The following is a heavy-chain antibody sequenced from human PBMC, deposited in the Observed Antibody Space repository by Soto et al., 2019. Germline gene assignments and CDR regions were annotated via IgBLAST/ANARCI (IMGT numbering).Heavy chain of an antibody. J-gene: IGHJ4*02. CDR1: GFTFSFSR. D-gene: IGHD3-9*01. CDR2: ISSSSSYI. CDR3: ARVTDNYFDS. Sequence: PGGSLRLSCAGSGFTFSFSRMAWVRQAPGKGLEWVSSISSSSSYIYYADSVKGRFTISRNNTQDSVFLKLSSLRAGDTAVYYCARVTDNYFDSWGRGTLVTVSS. V-gene: IGHV3-21*01.